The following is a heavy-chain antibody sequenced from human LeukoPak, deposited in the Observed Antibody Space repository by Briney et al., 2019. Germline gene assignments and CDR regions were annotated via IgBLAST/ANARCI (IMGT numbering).Heavy chain of an antibody. CDR2: IRYDGSNK. CDR3: AYDSSGYLTY. J-gene: IGHJ4*02. Sequence: GGSLRLSCAASGFTFSSYGMHWVRLAPGKGLEWVAFIRYDGSNKYYADSVKGRFTISRDNAKNSLYLQMNSLRAEDTAVYYCAYDSSGYLTYWGQGTLVTVSS. D-gene: IGHD3-22*01. CDR1: GFTFSSYG. V-gene: IGHV3-30*02.